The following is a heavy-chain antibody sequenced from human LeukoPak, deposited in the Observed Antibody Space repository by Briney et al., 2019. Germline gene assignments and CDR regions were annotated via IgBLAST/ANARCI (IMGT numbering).Heavy chain of an antibody. V-gene: IGHV4-59*08. Sequence: SETLSLTCTVSGGSISSYYWSWIRQPPGKGLEWIGYIYYSGSTNYNPSLKSRVTISVDTSKNQFSLKLSSVTAADTAVYYCARHERSGWCAEPPIAFDYWGQGTLVTVSS. CDR1: GGSISSYY. CDR2: IYYSGST. CDR3: ARHERSGWCAEPPIAFDY. J-gene: IGHJ4*02. D-gene: IGHD6-19*01.